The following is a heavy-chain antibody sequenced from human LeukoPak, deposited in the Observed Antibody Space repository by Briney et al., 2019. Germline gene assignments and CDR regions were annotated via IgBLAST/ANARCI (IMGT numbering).Heavy chain of an antibody. CDR2: INPSGCST. CDR1: GYTFTRYY. V-gene: IGHV1-46*01. Sequence: GGSVTVSCKASGYTFTRYYMHWVGQAPGKGVEGMGIINPSGCSTNYAQTFQGRVTITRDKSTNTVYMELSSLRSEDTAVYYCARDSVRGIAAAGTDYWGQGTLVTVSS. J-gene: IGHJ4*02. CDR3: ARDSVRGIAAAGTDY. D-gene: IGHD6-13*01.